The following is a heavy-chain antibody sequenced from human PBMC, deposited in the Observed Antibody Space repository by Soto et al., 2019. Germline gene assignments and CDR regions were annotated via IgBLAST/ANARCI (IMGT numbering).Heavy chain of an antibody. D-gene: IGHD2-15*01. CDR3: ARAGGYCSGGSCYPPYYFDY. Sequence: GGSLRLSCAASGFTFSSYSMNWVRQAPGKGLEWVSSISSSSSYIYYADSVKGRFTISGDNAKNSLYLQMNSLRAEDTAVYYCARAGGYCSGGSCYPPYYFDYWGQGTLVTVSS. CDR2: ISSSSSYI. V-gene: IGHV3-21*01. CDR1: GFTFSSYS. J-gene: IGHJ4*02.